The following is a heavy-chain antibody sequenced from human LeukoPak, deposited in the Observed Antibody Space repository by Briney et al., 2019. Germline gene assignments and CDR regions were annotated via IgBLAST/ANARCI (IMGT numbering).Heavy chain of an antibody. D-gene: IGHD6-19*01. CDR1: GFTFSSYA. V-gene: IGHV3-30*04. J-gene: IGHJ4*02. Sequence: PGGSLRLSCAASGFTFSSYAMHWVRQAPGKGLEWVAVISYDGGNKYYADSVKGRFTISRDNSKNTLYLQMNSLRAEDTAVYYCARVFYSSGWYGNFDYWGQGTLVTVSS. CDR2: ISYDGGNK. CDR3: ARVFYSSGWYGNFDY.